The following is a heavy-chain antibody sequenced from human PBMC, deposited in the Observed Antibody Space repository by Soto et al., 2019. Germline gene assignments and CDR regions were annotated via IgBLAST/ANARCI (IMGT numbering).Heavy chain of an antibody. J-gene: IGHJ2*01. CDR3: ARQPDSRGYYSKHYWYFDL. CDR2: IYFNGST. D-gene: IGHD3-22*01. CDR1: GGSISSSHYC. V-gene: IGHV4-39*01. Sequence: QLQLQESGPGLVKPSETLSLPCTVSGGSISSSHYCWGWIRQPPGKGLEWIGTIYFNGSTYYNPSLKRRVTISVDTSKNQFSLNLNSVTAADTAVYYCARQPDSRGYYSKHYWYFDLWGRGTLVTVSA.